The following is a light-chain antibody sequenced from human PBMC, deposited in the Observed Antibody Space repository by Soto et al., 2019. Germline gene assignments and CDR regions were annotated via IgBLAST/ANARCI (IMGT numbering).Light chain of an antibody. CDR3: QHYKMYSPWT. J-gene: IGKJ1*01. CDR2: DAS. CDR1: QSISSW. V-gene: IGKV1-5*01. Sequence: DIQMTQSPSTLSASVGGRVTITCRASQSISSWLAWYQQKPGKAPKLLIYDASSLQSGVPSRFSGSGSGTEFTLTISSLQPDDFATYYCQHYKMYSPWTFGQGTKVDIK.